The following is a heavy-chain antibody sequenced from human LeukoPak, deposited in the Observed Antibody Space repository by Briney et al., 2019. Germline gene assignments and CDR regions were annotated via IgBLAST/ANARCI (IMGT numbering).Heavy chain of an antibody. Sequence: GGSLRLSCAASGFTVSGNYMSWVRQAPGKGLEWVSLSDSSTYYADSVRGRFTISRDNSKNTLYLQMNSLRVEDTAVYYCASPTYITIRPGPFDYWGQGTLVTVSS. CDR2: SDSST. J-gene: IGHJ4*02. CDR3: ASPTYITIRPGPFDY. V-gene: IGHV3-66*01. D-gene: IGHD3-9*01. CDR1: GFTVSGNY.